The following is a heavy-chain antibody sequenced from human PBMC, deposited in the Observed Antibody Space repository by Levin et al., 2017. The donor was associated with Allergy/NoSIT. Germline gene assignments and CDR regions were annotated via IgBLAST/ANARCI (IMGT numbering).Heavy chain of an antibody. Sequence: KVSCKGSGYKFTSYWIGWVRQMPGKGLEWMGIIYPGDSDTRYSPSFQGQVTISVDKSISTAYLQWSGLKASDTAIYYCARHNVGWPVVGNFDYWGQGTLVTVSS. V-gene: IGHV5-51*01. CDR1: GYKFTSYW. D-gene: IGHD2-21*01. CDR3: ARHNVGWPVVGNFDY. J-gene: IGHJ4*02. CDR2: IYPGDSDT.